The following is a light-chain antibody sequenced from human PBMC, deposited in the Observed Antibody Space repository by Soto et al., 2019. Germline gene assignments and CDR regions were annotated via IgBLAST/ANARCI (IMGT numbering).Light chain of an antibody. Sequence: IQMTQSPSTVSASVGDRVTITCRASQSITVWLAWYQQKPGKAPKLLIYDASILYSGVPSRFSGSGSGTEFTLTISSLQPDDFAFYYCQQYSDSPGTFGQGTKVGIK. V-gene: IGKV1-5*01. CDR2: DAS. CDR1: QSITVW. CDR3: QQYSDSPGT. J-gene: IGKJ1*01.